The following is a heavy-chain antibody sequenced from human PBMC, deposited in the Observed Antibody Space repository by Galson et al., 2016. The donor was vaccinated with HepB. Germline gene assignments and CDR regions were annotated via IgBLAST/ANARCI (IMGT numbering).Heavy chain of an antibody. J-gene: IGHJ3*02. V-gene: IGHV4-61*01. D-gene: IGHD1-1*01. CDR2: IYYSGST. CDR1: GGSVSSGSYY. CDR3: AGVGRGTDAFDI. Sequence: SETLSLTCTVSGGSVSSGSYYWSWIRRPPGKGLEWIGYIYYSGSTKNNPSLRSRVTISVDTSKNQFSLKLSSVTAADTAVYYCAGVGRGTDAFDIWGQGTMVTVSS.